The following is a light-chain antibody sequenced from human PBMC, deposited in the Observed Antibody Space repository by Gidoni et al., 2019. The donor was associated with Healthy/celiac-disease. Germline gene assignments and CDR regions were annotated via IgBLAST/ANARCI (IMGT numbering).Light chain of an antibody. J-gene: IGKJ5*01. CDR3: QQSYSTHPPIT. Sequence: DIQMTQSPSSLSASVGDRVTITCRASQSISSYLNWYQQKPGKAPKLLIYAASSLQSGVPSRFSGSGSGTDFTLTISSLQPEDFATYYCQQSYSTHPPITFGQGTRLEIK. V-gene: IGKV1-39*01. CDR1: QSISSY. CDR2: AAS.